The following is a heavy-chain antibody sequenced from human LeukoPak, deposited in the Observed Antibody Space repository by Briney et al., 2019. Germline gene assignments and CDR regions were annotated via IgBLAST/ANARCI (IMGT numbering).Heavy chain of an antibody. V-gene: IGHV1-8*01. Sequence: ASVKVSCKASGYTFTSYDMNWVRQATGQGLEWMGWMNPNSGNTGYAQKFQGRVTMTRNTSISTAYMELSSLRSEDTAVYYCARGEYSLRYFDWLLRYYYYYYMDVWGKGTTVTVSS. D-gene: IGHD3-9*01. CDR2: MNPNSGNT. J-gene: IGHJ6*03. CDR1: GYTFTSYD. CDR3: ARGEYSLRYFDWLLRYYYYYYMDV.